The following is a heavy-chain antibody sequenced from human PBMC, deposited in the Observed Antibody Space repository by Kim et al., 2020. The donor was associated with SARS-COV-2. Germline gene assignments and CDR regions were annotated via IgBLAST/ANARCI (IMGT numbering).Heavy chain of an antibody. CDR1: GFTFSSYE. V-gene: IGHV3-48*03. J-gene: IGHJ4*02. CDR3: ARGVSDYVWGCYRYTFDY. Sequence: GGSLRLSCAASGFTFSSYEMNWVRQAPGKGLEWVSYISSSGSTIYYADSVKGRFTISRDNAKNSLYLQMNSLRAEDTAVYYCARGVSDYVWGCYRYTFDYWGQGTLVTVSS. D-gene: IGHD3-16*02. CDR2: ISSSGSTI.